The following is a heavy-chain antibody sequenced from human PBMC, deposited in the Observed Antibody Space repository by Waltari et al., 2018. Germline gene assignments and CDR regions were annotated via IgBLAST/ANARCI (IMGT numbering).Heavy chain of an antibody. CDR1: GYSISSGYH. V-gene: IGHV4-38-2*01. CDR2: IYHSGST. D-gene: IGHD4-17*01. J-gene: IGHJ5*02. CDR3: AGHGDGDYGAHWFDP. Sequence: QVQLQESGPGLVKPSETLSLTCAVSGYSISSGYHWGWIRQPPGKGLEWIGSIYHSGSTYYNPSLKSRVTISVDTSKNQFALKLSSVTAADTAVYYCAGHGDGDYGAHWFDPWGQGTLVTVSS.